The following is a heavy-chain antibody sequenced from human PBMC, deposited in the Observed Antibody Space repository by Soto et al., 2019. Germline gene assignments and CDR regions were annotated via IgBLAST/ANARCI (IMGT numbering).Heavy chain of an antibody. Sequence: SETLSLTCIVSGESISSSSYYWGWIRQPPGKGLKWIGSIYYSGRTYYNPSFKRRVTRHIDTSKNQSSLKLSSVTATDTAVYYCARQRTKVVTKAYFDHWGQGALVTVSS. CDR3: ARQRTKVVTKAYFDH. CDR1: GESISSSSYY. V-gene: IGHV4-39*01. CDR2: IYYSGRT. J-gene: IGHJ4*02. D-gene: IGHD2-21*02.